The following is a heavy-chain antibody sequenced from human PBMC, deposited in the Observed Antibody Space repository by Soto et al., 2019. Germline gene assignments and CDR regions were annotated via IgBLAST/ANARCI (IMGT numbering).Heavy chain of an antibody. J-gene: IGHJ3*02. CDR3: ARDRELTIFGVDNAIDI. V-gene: IGHV3-13*01. CDR1: GFASSSYV. Sequence: GGSLRLSCAASGFASSSYVLHWVRRAPGKGPEWVSAIGTGGDTYYPDSVMGRFTISRDNAKNSLYLQMNSLRAEDTAVYYCARDRELTIFGVDNAIDIRGQGTMVTVSS. D-gene: IGHD3-3*01. CDR2: IGTGGDT.